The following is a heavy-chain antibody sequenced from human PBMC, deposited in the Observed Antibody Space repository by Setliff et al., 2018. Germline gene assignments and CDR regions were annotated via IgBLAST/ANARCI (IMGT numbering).Heavy chain of an antibody. Sequence: GESLKISCKGSGYSFSNYWIGWVRQMPGKGLGWMGIVYPGDSDTRYSPSFEGQVTISADKSIGTAYLQRSSLKASDSAMYYCARLLNGYNSYDYYYMDVWGKGTTVTVSS. V-gene: IGHV5-51*01. D-gene: IGHD5-12*01. J-gene: IGHJ6*03. CDR1: GYSFSNYW. CDR2: VYPGDSDT. CDR3: ARLLNGYNSYDYYYMDV.